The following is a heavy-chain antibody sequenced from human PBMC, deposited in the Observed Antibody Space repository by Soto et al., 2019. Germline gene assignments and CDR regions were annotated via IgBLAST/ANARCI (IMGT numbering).Heavy chain of an antibody. CDR3: AKDLTQYNRNDWAGSWFDP. CDR2: ISGSGGST. J-gene: IGHJ5*02. Sequence: EVQLLESGGGLVQPGGSLRLSCAASGFTFSSYAMSWVRQAPGKGLEWVSAISGSGGSTYYADSVKGRFTISRDNSKKTLYLQMNRLRAEDTAVYYCAKDLTQYNRNDWAGSWFDPWGQGTLVTVSS. D-gene: IGHD1-1*01. CDR1: GFTFSSYA. V-gene: IGHV3-23*01.